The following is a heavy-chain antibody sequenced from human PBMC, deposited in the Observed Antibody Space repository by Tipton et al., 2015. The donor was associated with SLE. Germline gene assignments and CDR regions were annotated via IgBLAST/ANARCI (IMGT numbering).Heavy chain of an antibody. CDR1: GGSISIYY. V-gene: IGHV4-59*12. D-gene: IGHD3-3*01. CDR3: AREIRFLEWLSYYYYMDV. J-gene: IGHJ6*03. Sequence: TLSLTCTVSGGSISIYYWSWIRQPPGKGLEWIGSIYYSGSTYYNPSLKSRVTISVDTSKNQFSLKLSSVTAADTAVYYCAREIRFLEWLSYYYYMDVWGKGTTVTVSS. CDR2: IYYSGST.